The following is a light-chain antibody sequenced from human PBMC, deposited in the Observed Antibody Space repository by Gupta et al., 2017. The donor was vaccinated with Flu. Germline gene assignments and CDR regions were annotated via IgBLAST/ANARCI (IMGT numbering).Light chain of an antibody. Sequence: SPGERATVNGKSSQSGWESRNNENYLNWYQQKAGQPPKLLIYGASTWAGGVPGRFSGSGSGTDFTLTISSLQAEDVAVYYCQQDYNTPHTFGQGTRVEMK. CDR3: QQDYNTPHT. V-gene: IGKV4-1*01. CDR2: GAS. CDR1: QSGWESRNNENY. J-gene: IGKJ2*01.